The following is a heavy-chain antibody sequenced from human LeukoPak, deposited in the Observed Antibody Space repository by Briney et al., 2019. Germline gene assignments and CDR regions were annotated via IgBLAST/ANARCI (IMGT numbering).Heavy chain of an antibody. CDR1: GFTFSNCN. V-gene: IGHV3-48*01. CDR2: ISSFSSSI. J-gene: IGHJ3*02. Sequence: GGSLRLSCAASGFTFSNCNMNWVRQAPGKGLEWVSYISSFSSSIHYADSVKGRFTISRDNSKNTLDLQMNSLRTEDTAVYYCARPYSSGLTAFDIWGQGAMVTVSS. CDR3: ARPYSSGLTAFDI. D-gene: IGHD6-19*01.